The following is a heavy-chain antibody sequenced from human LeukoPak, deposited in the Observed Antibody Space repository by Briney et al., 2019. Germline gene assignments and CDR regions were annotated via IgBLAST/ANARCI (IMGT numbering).Heavy chain of an antibody. CDR2: IYYSGSA. CDR3: ARDGGYSSGWSRYNWFDP. D-gene: IGHD6-19*01. V-gene: IGHV4-31*03. CDR1: GGSISSGDYY. Sequence: SQTLSLTCTVPGGSISSGDYYWSWIRQHPGKGLEWIGYIYYSGSANYNPSLKSRVTISVDTSKNQFSLKLSSVTAADTAVYYCARDGGYSSGWSRYNWFDPWGQGTLVTVSS. J-gene: IGHJ5*02.